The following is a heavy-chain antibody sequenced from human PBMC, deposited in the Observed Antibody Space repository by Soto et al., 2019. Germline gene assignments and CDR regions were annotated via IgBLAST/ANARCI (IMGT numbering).Heavy chain of an antibody. CDR1: GGSVSSSSYY. D-gene: IGHD3-3*01. Sequence: PSETLSLTCTVSGGSVSSSSYYWSWIRQPPGKGLEWIGYSYYSGSANYNPSLKSRVTISVDTSKNQFSLKLSSVTAADTAVYYCARESARFLEWLIDYWGQGXLVTVSS. V-gene: IGHV4-61*01. J-gene: IGHJ4*02. CDR2: SYYSGSA. CDR3: ARESARFLEWLIDY.